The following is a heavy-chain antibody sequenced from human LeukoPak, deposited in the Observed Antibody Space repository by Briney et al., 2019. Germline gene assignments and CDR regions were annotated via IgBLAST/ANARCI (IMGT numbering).Heavy chain of an antibody. CDR2: ISGYNGKT. J-gene: IGHJ4*02. Sequence: APVKVSCKASGYTFTNYGISWVRQAPGQGLEWMGWISGYNGKTNYAQKLQGRVTMTTDTSTSTAYMELRSLRSDDTAVYYCARDTGIAVAGTGDFDYWGQGTLVTVSS. CDR1: GYTFTNYG. V-gene: IGHV1-18*01. D-gene: IGHD6-13*01. CDR3: ARDTGIAVAGTGDFDY.